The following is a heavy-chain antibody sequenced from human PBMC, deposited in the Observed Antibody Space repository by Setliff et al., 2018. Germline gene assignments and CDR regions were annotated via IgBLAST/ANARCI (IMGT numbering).Heavy chain of an antibody. J-gene: IGHJ4*02. CDR2: IRNNDNSYTT. V-gene: IGHV3-72*01. CDR3: TRDFWPEGSGFAFGQ. D-gene: IGHD3-22*01. Sequence: GGSLRLSCAASGFTFSAHYMDWLRQAPGKGLEWVGRIRNNDNSYTTEYAASVKGRFTIARDYSKSIAYLRMNSLKSEDAAVYYCTRDFWPEGSGFAFGQWGQGTLVTVSS. CDR1: GFTFSAHY.